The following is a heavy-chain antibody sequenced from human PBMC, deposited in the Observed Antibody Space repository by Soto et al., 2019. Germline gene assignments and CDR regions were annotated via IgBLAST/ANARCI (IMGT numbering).Heavy chain of an antibody. Sequence: GESLKISCKGSGYSFTSYWIGWVRQMPGKGLEWMGIIYPGDSDTRYSPSFQGQVTISADKSISTAYLQWSSLKASDTAMYYYASTRVTGTTAHYYGMDVWGQGTTVTVSS. J-gene: IGHJ6*02. CDR2: IYPGDSDT. D-gene: IGHD1-20*01. CDR1: GYSFTSYW. V-gene: IGHV5-51*01. CDR3: ASTRVTGTTAHYYGMDV.